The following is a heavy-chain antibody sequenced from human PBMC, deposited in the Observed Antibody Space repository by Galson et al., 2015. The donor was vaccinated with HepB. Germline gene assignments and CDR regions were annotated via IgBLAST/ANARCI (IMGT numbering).Heavy chain of an antibody. CDR3: ATEHYYDYVWGSYRGSGLLGY. CDR1: GYTLTELS. D-gene: IGHD3-16*02. V-gene: IGHV1-24*01. J-gene: IGHJ4*02. Sequence: SVKVSCKVSGYTLTELSMHWVRQAPGKGLEWMGGFDPEDGETIYAQKFQGRVTMTEDTSTDTAYMELSSLRSEDTAVYYCATEHYYDYVWGSYRGSGLLGYWGQGTLVTVSS. CDR2: FDPEDGET.